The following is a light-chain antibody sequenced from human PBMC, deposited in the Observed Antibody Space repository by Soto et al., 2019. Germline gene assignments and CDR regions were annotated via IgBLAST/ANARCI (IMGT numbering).Light chain of an antibody. Sequence: QSALTQPASVSGSPGQSITISCTGTSNDVGGYKYVSWYQQHPGKAPKLMIYDVNNRPSGISDRFSGSKSGNTASLTISGLQAEDEADYYCSSYTISSSYVFGTGTKLTVL. V-gene: IGLV2-14*01. CDR1: SNDVGGYKY. J-gene: IGLJ1*01. CDR2: DVN. CDR3: SSYTISSSYV.